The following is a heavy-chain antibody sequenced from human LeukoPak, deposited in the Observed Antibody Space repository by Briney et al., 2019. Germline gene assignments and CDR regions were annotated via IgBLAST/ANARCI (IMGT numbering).Heavy chain of an antibody. V-gene: IGHV1-18*01. J-gene: IGHJ4*02. D-gene: IGHD3-3*01. Sequence: GASVKVSCKASGYTFTSYGINWVRQAPGQGLEWMGWISAYNGNTNYAQKLQGRVTMTTDTSTSTAYMELRSLRSDDTAVYYCARGSKSYYDFWSGYYDDVFDYWGQGTLVTVSS. CDR2: ISAYNGNT. CDR1: GYTFTSYG. CDR3: ARGSKSYYDFWSGYYDDVFDY.